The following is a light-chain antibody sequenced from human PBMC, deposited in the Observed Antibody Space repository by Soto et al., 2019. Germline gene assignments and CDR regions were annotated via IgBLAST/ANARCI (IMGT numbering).Light chain of an antibody. CDR3: CSYAGSYTWV. CDR1: SSDVGAYNS. J-gene: IGLJ3*02. CDR2: DVT. Sequence: QSVLTQPRSVSGSPGQSVTISCTGTSSDVGAYNSVSWYQQHPGKAPKLMISDVTKRPSGVPDRFSGSKSGNTASLTISGLQAEDEADYYCCSYAGSYTWVFGGGTKLTVL. V-gene: IGLV2-11*01.